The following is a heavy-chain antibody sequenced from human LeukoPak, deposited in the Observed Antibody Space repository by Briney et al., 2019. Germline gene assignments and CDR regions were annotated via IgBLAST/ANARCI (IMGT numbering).Heavy chain of an antibody. CDR1: GFTFSSYE. Sequence: GGPLRLSCAASGFTFSSYEMNRVRQAPGKGLEWVSYITSSGSIIYYADSVKGRFTISRDNAKNSLFLQMNSLRAEDTAVYYCARSGLPGIAVAADFDYWGQGTLVTVSS. D-gene: IGHD6-19*01. V-gene: IGHV3-48*03. CDR3: ARSGLPGIAVAADFDY. CDR2: ITSSGSII. J-gene: IGHJ4*02.